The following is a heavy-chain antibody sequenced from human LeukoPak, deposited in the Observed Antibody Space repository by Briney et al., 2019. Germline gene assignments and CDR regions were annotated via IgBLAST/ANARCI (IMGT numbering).Heavy chain of an antibody. Sequence: GGSLRLSCAASGFTFDDYAMHWVRQAPGKGLEWVSLISGDGGSTYHADSVKGRFTISRDNSKNSLYLQMNSLRTEDTAFYYCAKDIGERGYSVHWGQGTLVTVSS. CDR1: GFTFDDYA. D-gene: IGHD5/OR15-5a*01. J-gene: IGHJ4*02. CDR2: ISGDGGST. CDR3: AKDIGERGYSVH. V-gene: IGHV3-43*02.